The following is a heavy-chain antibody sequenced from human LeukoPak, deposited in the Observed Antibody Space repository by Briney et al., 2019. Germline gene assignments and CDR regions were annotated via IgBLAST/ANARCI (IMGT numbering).Heavy chain of an antibody. CDR1: GFTVSSNS. V-gene: IGHV3-53*01. D-gene: IGHD6-13*01. Sequence: GGSLRLSCTVSGFTVSSNSMSWVRQAPGKGLEWVSFIYSDNTHYSDSVKGRFTISRDNSKNTLYLQMNSLRAEDTAVYYCARSLAAAGNRWFDPWGQGTLVTVSS. CDR2: IYSDNT. J-gene: IGHJ5*02. CDR3: ARSLAAAGNRWFDP.